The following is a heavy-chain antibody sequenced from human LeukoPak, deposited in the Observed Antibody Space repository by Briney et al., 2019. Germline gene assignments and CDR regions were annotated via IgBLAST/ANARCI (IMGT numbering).Heavy chain of an antibody. Sequence: ASVKVSCKSSGYTFTSYDINWVRQATGQGLEWMGWMNPNSGNTGYAQEFQGRVTMTRNTSISTAYMELSSLRSEDTAVYYCARGRDDYGDRDAFDIWGQGTMVTVSS. CDR2: MNPNSGNT. J-gene: IGHJ3*02. D-gene: IGHD4-17*01. CDR3: ARGRDDYGDRDAFDI. CDR1: GYTFTSYD. V-gene: IGHV1-8*01.